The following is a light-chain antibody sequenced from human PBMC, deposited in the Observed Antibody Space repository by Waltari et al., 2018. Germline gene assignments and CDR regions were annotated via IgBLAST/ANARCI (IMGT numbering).Light chain of an antibody. CDR3: QVWDINSDHIWV. Sequence: RITCGGRNIGSKSVHWYQQRPSQAPVLVVYDDKDRPSGIPERFSGSNSGNTATLTISRVEAGDEADYYCQVWDINSDHIWVFGGGTKLTVL. CDR1: NIGSKS. CDR2: DDK. J-gene: IGLJ3*02. V-gene: IGLV3-21*02.